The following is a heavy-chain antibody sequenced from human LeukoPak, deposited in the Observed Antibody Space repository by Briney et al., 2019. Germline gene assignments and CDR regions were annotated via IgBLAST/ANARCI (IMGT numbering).Heavy chain of an antibody. V-gene: IGHV4-39*07. CDR1: GGSISSSSYY. CDR3: AREPTYYDSSGEEYFQH. J-gene: IGHJ1*01. Sequence: PSETLSLTCTVSGGSISSSSYYWGWIRQPPGKGLEWIGSIYYSGSTYYNPSLKSRVTISVDTSKNQFSLKLSSVTAADTAVYYCAREPTYYDSSGEEYFQHWGQGTLVTVSS. D-gene: IGHD3-22*01. CDR2: IYYSGST.